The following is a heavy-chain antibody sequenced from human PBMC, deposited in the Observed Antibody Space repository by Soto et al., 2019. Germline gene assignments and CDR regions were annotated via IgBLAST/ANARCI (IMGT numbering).Heavy chain of an antibody. D-gene: IGHD5-12*01. V-gene: IGHV4-59*08. J-gene: IGHJ3*02. CDR1: GGSISSYY. Sequence: PSETLSLTCTVSGGSISSYYWSWIRQPPGKGLEWIGYIYYSGSTNYNPSLKSRVTISVDTSKNQFSLKLSSVTAADTAVYYCARVAGLRDGYAMSASDIWGQGTMVTVSS. CDR3: ARVAGLRDGYAMSASDI. CDR2: IYYSGST.